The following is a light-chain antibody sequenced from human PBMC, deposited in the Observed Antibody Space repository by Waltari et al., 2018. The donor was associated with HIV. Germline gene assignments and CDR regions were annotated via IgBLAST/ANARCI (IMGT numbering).Light chain of an antibody. J-gene: IGKJ2*01. CDR3: QQYGSSPYT. V-gene: IGKV3-20*01. CDR1: ESSRRKV. Sequence: SSRASESSRRKVICGYDHEPCQAPMLLIYAASSRAIGIPDRFSGSGSGTDFTLTISRLEPEDFAVYYCQQYGSSPYTFGQGTNLEIK. CDR2: AAS.